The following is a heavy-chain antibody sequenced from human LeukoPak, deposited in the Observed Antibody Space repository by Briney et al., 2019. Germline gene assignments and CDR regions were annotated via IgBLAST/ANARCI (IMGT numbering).Heavy chain of an antibody. V-gene: IGHV3-30*04. CDR1: GFTFSSYA. Sequence: GGSLRLSCAASGFTFSSYAMHWVRQAPGKGLEWVAVISYDGSNKYYADSVKGRFTISRDNSKNTLYLQMNSLRAEDTRVYYCARDGPAFTFGGVIVIGGYFDYWGQGTLVTVSS. CDR2: ISYDGSNK. J-gene: IGHJ4*02. CDR3: ARDGPAFTFGGVIVIGGYFDY. D-gene: IGHD3-16*02.